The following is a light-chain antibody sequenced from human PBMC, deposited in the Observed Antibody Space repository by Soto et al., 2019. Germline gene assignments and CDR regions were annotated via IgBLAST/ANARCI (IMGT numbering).Light chain of an antibody. CDR1: QNLHSF. CDR3: QQRTRWPMT. J-gene: IGKJ5*01. Sequence: EIVLTQSPATLSVSPGERDTLSCRASQNLHSFLNWYQQRPGQAPRPLIYDGSKRAAGVPDRISGDGSGTDYTLNISSLEPEDFAVYYCQQRTRWPMTFGQGTRLQI. CDR2: DGS. V-gene: IGKV3-11*01.